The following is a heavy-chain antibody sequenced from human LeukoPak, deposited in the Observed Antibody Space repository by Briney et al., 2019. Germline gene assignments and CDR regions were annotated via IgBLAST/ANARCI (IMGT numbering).Heavy chain of an antibody. D-gene: IGHD2-2*02. V-gene: IGHV5-51*01. CDR3: ARPLPAAIVPYAFDI. CDR2: IYPGDSDT. CDR1: GYSFTSHW. J-gene: IGHJ3*02. Sequence: GESLKISCKGSGYSFTSHWFGWVRQMPGKGLEWMGIIYPGDSDTRYSPSFQGQVTISADKSISTAYLQWSSLKASDTAMYYCARPLPAAIVPYAFDIWGQGTMVTVSS.